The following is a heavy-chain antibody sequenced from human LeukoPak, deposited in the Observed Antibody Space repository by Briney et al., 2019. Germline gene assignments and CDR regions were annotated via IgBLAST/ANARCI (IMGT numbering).Heavy chain of an antibody. Sequence: GGSLRLSCAASGFAVSNNYMTRVRQAPGKGLEWVSVIYSGGSTYYADSVKGRFTISRDNSKNTLYLQMNSLRAEDTAVYYCARSLNYYDSSGYYGAFDIWGQGTMVTVSS. J-gene: IGHJ3*02. CDR2: IYSGGST. CDR1: GFAVSNNY. V-gene: IGHV3-66*01. CDR3: ARSLNYYDSSGYYGAFDI. D-gene: IGHD3-22*01.